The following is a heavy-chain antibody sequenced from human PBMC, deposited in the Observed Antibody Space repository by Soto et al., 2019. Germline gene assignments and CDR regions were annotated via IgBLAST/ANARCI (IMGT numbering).Heavy chain of an antibody. CDR1: GGPYSKYS. V-gene: IGHV1-69*02. CDR3: ARSLLGDYYDSDGLDN. Sequence: QAQLVQSGTEVEKPGSSVTVSCKASGGPYSKYSISWVRQAPGQGLEWMGRIIPIFDITNYAQKFQGRVTITADKSTSTVYMDLSSLRSEDTAVYYCARSLLGDYYDSDGLDNWGQGTLVTVSS. D-gene: IGHD3-22*01. J-gene: IGHJ4*02. CDR2: IIPIFDIT.